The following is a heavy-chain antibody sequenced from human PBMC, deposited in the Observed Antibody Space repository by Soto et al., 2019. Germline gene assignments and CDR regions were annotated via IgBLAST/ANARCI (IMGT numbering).Heavy chain of an antibody. CDR1: GGSFSGYY. J-gene: IGHJ4*02. D-gene: IGHD2-2*01. Sequence: PSETLSVTCAVYGGSFSGYYWSWIRQPPGKGLEWIGEINHSGSTNYNPSLKSRVTISVDTSKNQFSLKLSSVTAADTAVYYCARRLGYCSSTSCYHPFDYWGQGTLVTVSS. CDR3: ARRLGYCSSTSCYHPFDY. V-gene: IGHV4-34*01. CDR2: INHSGST.